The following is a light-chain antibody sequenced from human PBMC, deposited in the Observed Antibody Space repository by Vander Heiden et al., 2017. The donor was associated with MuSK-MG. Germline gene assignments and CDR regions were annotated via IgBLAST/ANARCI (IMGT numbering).Light chain of an antibody. V-gene: IGKV3-20*01. CDR1: QSVSSY. CDR3: LQHGRSLAST. CDR2: GAS. J-gene: IGKJ2*01. Sequence: DIVFTQSPGTLSLSPGERATLSCRASQSVSSYLGWYQQKPGQAPRLLIYGASSRTTGIPDRFSGRGHGTDFTLTISRREPEDFAVYYCLQHGRSLASTFRQGTKLEIK.